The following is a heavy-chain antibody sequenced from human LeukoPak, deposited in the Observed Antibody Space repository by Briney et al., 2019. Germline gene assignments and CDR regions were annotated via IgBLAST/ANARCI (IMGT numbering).Heavy chain of an antibody. CDR3: ARDPLESGALDI. Sequence: SETLSLTCTVSGGSISSGGYYWSWIRQHPGKGLEWIGYIYYSGSTYYNPSLKSRVTISVDTSKNQFSLKLSSVTAADTAVYYCARDPLESGALDIWGQGTMVTVSS. CDR1: GGSISSGGYY. V-gene: IGHV4-31*03. CDR2: IYYSGST. J-gene: IGHJ3*02. D-gene: IGHD1-1*01.